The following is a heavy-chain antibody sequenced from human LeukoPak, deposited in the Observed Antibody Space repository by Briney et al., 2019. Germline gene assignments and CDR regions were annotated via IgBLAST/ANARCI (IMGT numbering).Heavy chain of an antibody. CDR1: GGSISSYY. Sequence: SETLSLTCTVSGGSISSYYWSWIRQPAGKGLEWIGRIYTSGSTNYNPSLKSRVTMSVDTSKNQFSLKLSSVTAADTAVYYCAREGWDFWSGYSKYYFGYWGQGTLVTVSS. CDR3: AREGWDFWSGYSKYYFGY. V-gene: IGHV4-4*07. D-gene: IGHD3-3*01. J-gene: IGHJ4*02. CDR2: IYTSGST.